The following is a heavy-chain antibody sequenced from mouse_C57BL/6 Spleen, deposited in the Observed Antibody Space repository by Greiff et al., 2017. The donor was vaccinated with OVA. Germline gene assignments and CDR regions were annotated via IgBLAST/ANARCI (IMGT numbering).Heavy chain of an antibody. CDR3: TREGVWSNFDY. V-gene: IGHV5-9-1*02. Sequence: EVMLVESGAGLVKPGGSLKLSCAASGFTFSSYAMSWVRQTPEKRLEWVAYISSGGDYIYYADTVKGRFTFSRDNARNTLYLQMSSLKSEDTAMYYCTREGVWSNFDYWGQGTTLTVSS. J-gene: IGHJ2*01. CDR1: GFTFSSYA. D-gene: IGHD2-10*02. CDR2: ISSGGDYI.